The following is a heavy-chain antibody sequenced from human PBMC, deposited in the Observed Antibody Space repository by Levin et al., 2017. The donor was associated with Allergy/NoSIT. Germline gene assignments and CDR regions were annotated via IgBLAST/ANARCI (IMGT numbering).Heavy chain of an antibody. V-gene: IGHV3-21*01. CDR2: ISSSSSYI. CDR3: ARDSGFGELPDY. Sequence: GGSLRLSCAASGFTFSSYSMNWVRQAPGKGLEWVSSISSSSSYIYYADSVKGRFTISRDNAKNSLYLQMNSLRAEDTAVYYCARDSGFGELPDYWGQGTLVTVSS. J-gene: IGHJ4*02. CDR1: GFTFSSYS. D-gene: IGHD3-10*01.